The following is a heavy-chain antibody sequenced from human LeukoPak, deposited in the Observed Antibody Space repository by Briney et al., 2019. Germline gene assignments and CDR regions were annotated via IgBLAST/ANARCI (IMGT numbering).Heavy chain of an antibody. Sequence: GGSLRLSCAASGFTFSSYAMHWVRQAPGKGLEWVAVISYDGSNKYYADSVKGRFTISRDNSKNTLYLQMNSLRAEDTAVYYCARDGHYYDSSGYPCYFDYWGQGTLVTVSS. CDR1: GFTFSSYA. V-gene: IGHV3-30*04. J-gene: IGHJ4*02. CDR2: ISYDGSNK. D-gene: IGHD3-22*01. CDR3: ARDGHYYDSSGYPCYFDY.